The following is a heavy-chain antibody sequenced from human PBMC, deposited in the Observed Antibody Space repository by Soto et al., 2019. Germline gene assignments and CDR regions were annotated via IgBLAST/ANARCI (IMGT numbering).Heavy chain of an antibody. J-gene: IGHJ4*02. CDR2: ISYDGSNK. V-gene: IGHV3-30-3*01. CDR1: GFTFSSYA. CDR3: ARAGVDDSSGYYYRRYYYFDY. D-gene: IGHD3-22*01. Sequence: GGSLRLSCAASGFTFSSYAMHWVRQAPGKGLEWVAVISYDGSNKYYADSVKGRFTISRDNSKNTLYLQMNSLRAEDTAVYYCARAGVDDSSGYYYRRYYYFDYWGQGTLVTVSS.